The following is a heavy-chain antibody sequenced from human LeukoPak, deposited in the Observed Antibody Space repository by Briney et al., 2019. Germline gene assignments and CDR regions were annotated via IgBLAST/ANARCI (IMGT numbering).Heavy chain of an antibody. J-gene: IGHJ4*02. V-gene: IGHV3-23*01. CDR1: GFTFFWSL. CDR2: SSTSGAST. Sequence: GGSLRLYFGTSGFTFFWSLMTWVRQAPGWGLQSSSRSSTSGASTDYTYFLKGRFTISIDNSKNTLYLQMNFLRLADTAIYYCAKGPGTRSTSYFDYWGQGTLVTVSS. D-gene: IGHD3-10*01. CDR3: AKGPGTRSTSYFDY.